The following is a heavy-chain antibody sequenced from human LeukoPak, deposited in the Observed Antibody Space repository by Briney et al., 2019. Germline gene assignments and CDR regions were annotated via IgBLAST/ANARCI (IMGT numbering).Heavy chain of an antibody. D-gene: IGHD2-2*01. V-gene: IGHV4-34*01. J-gene: IGHJ6*03. CDR2: INHSGST. Sequence: SETLSLTCAVYGGSFSGYCWSWIRQPPGKGLEWIGEINHSGSTNYNPSLKSRVTISVDTSKNQFSLKLSSVTAADTAVYYCARDRPTYCSSTSCYRDYYYYYMDVWGKGTTVTISS. CDR3: ARDRPTYCSSTSCYRDYYYYYMDV. CDR1: GGSFSGYC.